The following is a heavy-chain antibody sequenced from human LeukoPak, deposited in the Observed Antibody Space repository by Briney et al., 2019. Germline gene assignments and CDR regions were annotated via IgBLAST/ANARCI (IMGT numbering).Heavy chain of an antibody. Sequence: GGSLRLSCSASGFTFSNYPMYWVRQAPGKGLEYVSGISSNGGSTSYADSVKGRFTISRDNSKNTLYLQMNSLRAEDTAVYYCATGRFDYWGQGTLVTVSS. CDR1: GFTFSNYP. V-gene: IGHV3-64*04. D-gene: IGHD2-15*01. CDR2: ISSNGGST. CDR3: ATGRFDY. J-gene: IGHJ4*02.